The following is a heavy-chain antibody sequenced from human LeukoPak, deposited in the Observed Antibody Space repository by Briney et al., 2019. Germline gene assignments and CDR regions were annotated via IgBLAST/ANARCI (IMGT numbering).Heavy chain of an antibody. CDR3: ASSQGHCTNGVCSYYFDY. CDR2: IIPIFGTA. D-gene: IGHD2-8*01. CDR1: GGTFSSYA. Sequence: SVKVSCKASGGTFSSYAISWVRQAPGQGLEWMGGIIPIFGTANYAQKFQGRVTITTDESTSTAYMELSSLRSEDTAVYYCASSQGHCTNGVCSYYFDYWGQGTLVTVSS. V-gene: IGHV1-69*05. J-gene: IGHJ4*02.